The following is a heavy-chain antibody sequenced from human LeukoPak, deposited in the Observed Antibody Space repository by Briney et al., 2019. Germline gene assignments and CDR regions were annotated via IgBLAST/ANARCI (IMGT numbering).Heavy chain of an antibody. CDR2: INHSGST. CDR1: GGSISSSSYY. D-gene: IGHD2-8*01. V-gene: IGHV4-39*07. CDR3: ARGRVVLMVYAASSNWFDP. J-gene: IGHJ5*02. Sequence: SETLSLTCTVSGGSISSSSYYWGWIRQPPGKGLEWIGEINHSGSTNYNPSLKSRVTISVDTSKNQFSLKLSSVTAADTAVYYCARGRVVLMVYAASSNWFDPWGQGTLVTVSS.